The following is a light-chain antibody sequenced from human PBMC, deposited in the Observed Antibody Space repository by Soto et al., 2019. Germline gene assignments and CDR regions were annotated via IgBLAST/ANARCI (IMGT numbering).Light chain of an antibody. V-gene: IGKV1-5*01. J-gene: IGKJ1*01. CDR2: DAS. Sequence: DIQMTQSPSTLSASVGDRVTITCRASQSISSWLAWYQHKPGKAPEFLIYDASTLESGVPSRFSGSGSGTEFTLTISSLQPDDFATYYCQQYNSYPWTFGQGTKVDIK. CDR3: QQYNSYPWT. CDR1: QSISSW.